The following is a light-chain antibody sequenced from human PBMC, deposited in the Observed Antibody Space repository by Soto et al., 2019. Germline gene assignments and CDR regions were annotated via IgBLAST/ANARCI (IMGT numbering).Light chain of an antibody. CDR2: LNSDGSH. Sequence: QPVLTQSPSASASLGASVKLTCTLSSGHSSYAISWYQQQPEKGPRYLMKLNSDGSHSKGDGIPDRFSGSSSGAERYLIISSLQSEDEADYYCQTWGTGIHVFGTGTKLTVL. CDR3: QTWGTGIHV. J-gene: IGLJ1*01. V-gene: IGLV4-69*01. CDR1: SGHSSYA.